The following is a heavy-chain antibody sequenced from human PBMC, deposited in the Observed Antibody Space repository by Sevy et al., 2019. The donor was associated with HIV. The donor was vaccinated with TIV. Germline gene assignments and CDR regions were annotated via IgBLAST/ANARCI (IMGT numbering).Heavy chain of an antibody. D-gene: IGHD3-22*01. J-gene: IGHJ5*02. CDR3: ARDRSFSGYDSSGYYTASNWFDP. CDR1: GGSISSYY. V-gene: IGHV4-4*07. CDR2: IYTSGST. Sequence: SETLSLTCTVSGGSISSYYWSWIRQPAGKGLEWIGRIYTSGSTNYNPSLKSRVTMSVDTSKNRFSLKLSSVTAADTAVYYCARDRSFSGYDSSGYYTASNWFDPWGQGTLVTVSS.